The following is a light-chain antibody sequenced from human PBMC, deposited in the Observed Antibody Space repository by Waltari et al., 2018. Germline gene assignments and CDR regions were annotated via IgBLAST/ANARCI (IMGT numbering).Light chain of an antibody. CDR3: QQRINWPLT. V-gene: IGKV3-11*01. J-gene: IGKJ4*01. CDR2: DAS. Sequence: EIVLTQSPATLSLSPGERAHLSCRASQSVRSFLAWYQQKPGQAPRLLIHDASNRATGIPVRFSGSGSGTDFTLTISSLEPEDFAVYYCQQRINWPLTFGGGTKVEIK. CDR1: QSVRSF.